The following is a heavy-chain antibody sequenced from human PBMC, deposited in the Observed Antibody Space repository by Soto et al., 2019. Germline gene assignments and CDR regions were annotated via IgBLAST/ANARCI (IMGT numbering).Heavy chain of an antibody. CDR2: MNPNSGNT. Sequence: ASVKVSCKASGYTFTSYDINWVRQATGQGLEWMGWMNPNSGNTGYAQKFQGRVTMTRNTSISTAYMELSSLRSEDTAVYYCAKAESGSRRRYYIDDWGQGTLVTVSS. CDR1: GYTFTSYD. V-gene: IGHV1-8*01. D-gene: IGHD1-26*01. J-gene: IGHJ4*02. CDR3: AKAESGSRRRYYIDD.